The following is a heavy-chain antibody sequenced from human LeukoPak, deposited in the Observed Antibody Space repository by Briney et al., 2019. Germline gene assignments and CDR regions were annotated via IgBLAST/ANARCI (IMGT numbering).Heavy chain of an antibody. Sequence: HAGGSLRLSCAASGFTFSSYRMYWVRQAPGKGLVWVSRINSDGSSTTYADSVKGRLTISRDNAKNTLYLQMNSLRDEDTAVYFCARGQAGTSWFDPWGQGTLVTVSS. J-gene: IGHJ5*02. CDR3: ARGQAGTSWFDP. CDR2: INSDGSST. CDR1: GFTFSSYR. D-gene: IGHD1-14*01. V-gene: IGHV3-74*01.